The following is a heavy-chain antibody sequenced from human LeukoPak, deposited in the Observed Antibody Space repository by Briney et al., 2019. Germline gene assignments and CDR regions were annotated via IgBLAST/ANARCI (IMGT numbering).Heavy chain of an antibody. J-gene: IGHJ4*02. V-gene: IGHV3-30*02. CDR2: IQYDGNKR. D-gene: IGHD6-19*01. CDR3: ANTMYSSAWSPFDY. Sequence: GGSLRLSCAASTFTFSSYGMHWVRQAPGKGLEWVAFIQYDGNKRYYADSVKGRFTIPRDNSKNTLYLQMNSLRPEDTALYYCANTMYSSAWSPFDYWGRGTLVTVSS. CDR1: TFTFSSYG.